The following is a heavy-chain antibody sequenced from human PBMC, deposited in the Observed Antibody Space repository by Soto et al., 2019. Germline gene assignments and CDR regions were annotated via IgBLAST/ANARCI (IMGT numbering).Heavy chain of an antibody. V-gene: IGHV4-34*01. Sequence: SETLSLTCAVYGGSFSGYYWSWIRQPPGKGLEWIGEINHSGSTNYNPSLKSRVTISVDTSKNQFSLKLSSVTAADTAVYYCARAPETPSICGVALPYFFDSWGQGTQVTVSS. CDR2: INHSGST. CDR3: ARAPETPSICGVALPYFFDS. D-gene: IGHD3-3*01. CDR1: GGSFSGYY. J-gene: IGHJ4*02.